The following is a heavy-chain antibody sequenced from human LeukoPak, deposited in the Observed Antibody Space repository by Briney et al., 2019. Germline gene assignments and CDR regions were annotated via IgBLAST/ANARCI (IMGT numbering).Heavy chain of an antibody. Sequence: PGGSLRLSCAASGFTFSNYGMHWVRQTPGKGLEWVAFIRYDGSNKYYADSVKGRFTISRDNSKNTLYLQMNSLRAEDTAVYYCAKLLAAYSSSSPSDYWGQGTLVTVSS. CDR2: IRYDGSNK. CDR1: GFTFSNYG. CDR3: AKLLAAYSSSSPSDY. D-gene: IGHD6-6*01. J-gene: IGHJ4*02. V-gene: IGHV3-30*02.